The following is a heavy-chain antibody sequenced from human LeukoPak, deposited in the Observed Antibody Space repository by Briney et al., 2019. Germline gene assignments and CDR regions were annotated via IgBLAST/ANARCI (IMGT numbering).Heavy chain of an antibody. CDR2: LNQDGSER. V-gene: IGHV3-7*01. D-gene: IGHD6-13*01. CDR1: GFTFSSYW. Sequence: GGSLRLSCAASGFTFSSYWMSWVRQTPGKGLEWVAHLNQDGSERYYVDSVKGRFTISRENAKNSLYLQMNSLRAEDTAVYYCAKDRYSGLNTIDYWGQGTLVTVSS. J-gene: IGHJ4*02. CDR3: AKDRYSGLNTIDY.